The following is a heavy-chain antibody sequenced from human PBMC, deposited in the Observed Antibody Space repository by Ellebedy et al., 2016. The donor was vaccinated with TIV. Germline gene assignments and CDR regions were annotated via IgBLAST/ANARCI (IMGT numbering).Heavy chain of an antibody. V-gene: IGHV5-10-1*01. Sequence: GESLKISCKASGDSFSTYWITWVRQMHGKGLEWMGKIDPTDSYTNYSPSFQGLVTISAAESASTAYLQWPSLKASDSATYYCSRHRGYGMDFWGQGTTVTVSS. CDR3: SRHRGYGMDF. CDR1: GDSFSTYW. J-gene: IGHJ6*02. CDR2: IDPTDSYT. D-gene: IGHD3-10*01.